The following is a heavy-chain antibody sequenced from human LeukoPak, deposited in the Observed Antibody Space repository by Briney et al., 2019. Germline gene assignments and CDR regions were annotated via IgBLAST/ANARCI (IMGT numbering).Heavy chain of an antibody. Sequence: NSSETLSLTCTVSGGSMTNHYWSWIRQPPGKGLEWIAFIHYRGHTDYNPSLKSRVTISLDTSKNQFSLKLSSVTAADTAVYYCAGDYGGNSAYFDYWGQGTLVTVSS. CDR3: AGDYGGNSAYFDY. CDR2: IHYRGHT. D-gene: IGHD4-23*01. V-gene: IGHV4-59*11. J-gene: IGHJ4*02. CDR1: GGSMTNHY.